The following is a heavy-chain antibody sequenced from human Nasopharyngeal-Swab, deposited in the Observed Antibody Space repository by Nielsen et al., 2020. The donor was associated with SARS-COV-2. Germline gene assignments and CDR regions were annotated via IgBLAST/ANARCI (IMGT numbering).Heavy chain of an antibody. Sequence: SVKVSCMASGYTFTGYYMHWVRQAPGQGLEWMGWINPNSGGTNYAQKFQGWVTMTRDTSISTAYMELSRLRSDDTAVYYCARGVNWGSLDWFDPWGQGTLVTVSS. CDR3: ARGVNWGSLDWFDP. J-gene: IGHJ5*02. CDR1: GYTFTGYY. V-gene: IGHV1-2*04. D-gene: IGHD7-27*01. CDR2: INPNSGGT.